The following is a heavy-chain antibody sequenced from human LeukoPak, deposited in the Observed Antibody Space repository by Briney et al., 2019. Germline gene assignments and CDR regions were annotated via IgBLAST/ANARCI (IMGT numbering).Heavy chain of an antibody. Sequence: GGSLRLSCVGPGFTFSNYAMSWVRQAPGKGLVWVSRINTDGSTTTYADSVKGRFTISRDNAKNTLYLQMNSLRAEDTAVYYCAREKKSSTSMDYWGQGTLVTVST. J-gene: IGHJ4*02. V-gene: IGHV3-74*01. D-gene: IGHD2-2*01. CDR1: GFTFSNYA. CDR3: AREKKSSTSMDY. CDR2: INTDGSTT.